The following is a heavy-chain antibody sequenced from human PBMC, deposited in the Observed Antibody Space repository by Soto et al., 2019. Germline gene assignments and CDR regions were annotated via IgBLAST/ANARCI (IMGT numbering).Heavy chain of an antibody. CDR1: GGSISSGGYY. Sequence: LSETLSLTCTVSGGSISSGGYYWSWIRQHPGKGLEWIGYIYYSGSTYYNPSLKSRVTISVDTSKNQFSLKLSSVTAADTAVYYCARDQGYSGYDYKGDYYYYGMDVWGQGTTVTVSS. J-gene: IGHJ6*02. CDR3: ARDQGYSGYDYKGDYYYYGMDV. CDR2: IYYSGST. V-gene: IGHV4-31*03. D-gene: IGHD5-12*01.